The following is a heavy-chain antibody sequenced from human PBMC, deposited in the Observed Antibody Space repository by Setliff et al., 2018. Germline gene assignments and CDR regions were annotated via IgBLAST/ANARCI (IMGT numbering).Heavy chain of an antibody. D-gene: IGHD3-3*01. CDR2: ISSSGSTI. J-gene: IGHJ3*02. Sequence: PGGSLRLSCAASGFTFSNSWMSWVRQAPGKGLEWVSYISSSGSTIYYADSVKGRFTISRDNAKNSLYLQMNSLRAEDTAVYYCARDYTYYDFWSGPSSDAFDIWGPGTMVTVSS. CDR3: ARDYTYYDFWSGPSSDAFDI. CDR1: GFTFSNSW. V-gene: IGHV3-48*01.